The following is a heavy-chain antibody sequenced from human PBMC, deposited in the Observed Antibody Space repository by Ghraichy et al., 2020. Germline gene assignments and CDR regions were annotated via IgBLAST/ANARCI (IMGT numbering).Heavy chain of an antibody. CDR3: AARCSGGSCYSYYGMDV. CDR2: IVVGSGNT. Sequence: SVKVSCKASGFTFTSSAVQWVRQARGQRLEWIGWIVVGSGNTNYAQKFQERVTITRDMSTSTAYMELSSLRSEDTAVYYCAARCSGGSCYSYYGMDVWGQGTTVTVSS. D-gene: IGHD2-15*01. J-gene: IGHJ6*02. V-gene: IGHV1-58*01. CDR1: GFTFTSSA.